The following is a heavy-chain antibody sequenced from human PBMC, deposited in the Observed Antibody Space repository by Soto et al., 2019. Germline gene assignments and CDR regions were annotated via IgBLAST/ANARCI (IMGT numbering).Heavy chain of an antibody. D-gene: IGHD3-9*01. J-gene: IGHJ4*02. V-gene: IGHV3-48*01. Sequence: SGGSLRLSCAASGFNFRTYSMNWVRQAPGKGLEWISYISSTSNTIYRADSLKGRFFISRDNAKNSLYLQMNSLRAEDTAVYYCARDFDDKIWGYFRPGSFDYWGQGTLVTVS. CDR2: ISSTSNTI. CDR1: GFNFRTYS. CDR3: ARDFDDKIWGYFRPGSFDY.